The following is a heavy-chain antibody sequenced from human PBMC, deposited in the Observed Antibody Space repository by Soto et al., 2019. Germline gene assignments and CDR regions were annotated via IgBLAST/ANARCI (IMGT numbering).Heavy chain of an antibody. Sequence: TLSLTCAVSGGSISSGGYSWSWIRQPPGKGLEWIGYIYHSGSTYYNPSLKSRVTISVDTSKNQFSLKLDSVTAADTAMYYCARRGERGWFGLWGQGTLVTVSS. CDR2: IYHSGST. D-gene: IGHD3-16*01. V-gene: IGHV4-30-4*07. J-gene: IGHJ5*02. CDR3: ARRGERGWFGL. CDR1: GGSISSGGYS.